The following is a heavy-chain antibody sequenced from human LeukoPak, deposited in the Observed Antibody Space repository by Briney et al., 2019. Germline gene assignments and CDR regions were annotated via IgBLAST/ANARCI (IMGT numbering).Heavy chain of an antibody. CDR2: IYPGDSVT. Sequence: GGSPQISCQGTGCTFTSYWIGWVRQVPGKSLEWMGIIYPGDSVTRYSPSFQGQVTISDDKSISTAYLQWSSLKASDTAMYYCARRGDGYNLNFDYWGQGTLVTVSS. J-gene: IGHJ4*02. V-gene: IGHV5-51*01. CDR1: GCTFTSYW. D-gene: IGHD5-24*01. CDR3: ARRGDGYNLNFDY.